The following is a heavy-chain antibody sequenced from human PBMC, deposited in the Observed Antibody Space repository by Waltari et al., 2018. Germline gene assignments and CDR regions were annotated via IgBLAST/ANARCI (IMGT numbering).Heavy chain of an antibody. Sequence: QLQLQESGPELVKPSGTLSLTCAVSGDSMSHTDCWSWVRQPPGKGLEWMGQVRGDWKTNYNPSFASRVTISLDTYNKQFSLKVTSATAADTAVYYCARDRGRGLYLDSWGPGILVTVSP. CDR2: VRGDWKT. J-gene: IGHJ4*02. CDR1: GDSMSHTDC. CDR3: ARDRGRGLYLDS. V-gene: IGHV4-4*02. D-gene: IGHD2-15*01.